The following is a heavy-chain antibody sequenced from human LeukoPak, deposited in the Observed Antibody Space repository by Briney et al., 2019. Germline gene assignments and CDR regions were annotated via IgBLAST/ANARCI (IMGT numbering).Heavy chain of an antibody. CDR1: GFTFSSYA. Sequence: GRSLRLSCAASGFTFSSYALHWVRQAPGKGLEWVAVISYDGSNKYYADSVRGRFTISRDNSKNTLYLQMNSLRVEDTAVYHCGRFPVSYWGQGTLVTVSS. J-gene: IGHJ4*02. CDR3: GRFPVSY. V-gene: IGHV3-30-3*01. CDR2: ISYDGSNK.